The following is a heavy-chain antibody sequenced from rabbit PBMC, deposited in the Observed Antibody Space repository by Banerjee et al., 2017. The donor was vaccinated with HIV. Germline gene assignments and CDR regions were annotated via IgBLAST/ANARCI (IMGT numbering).Heavy chain of an antibody. J-gene: IGHJ4*01. V-gene: IGHV1S43*01. CDR3: ARGNGNGYYTNYFKL. D-gene: IGHD8-1*01. CDR2: IGTSSGST. CDR1: GFTLSSYW. Sequence: QEQLVESGGGLVTPGGTLTLTCKASGFTLSSYWMCWVRQAPGKGLELIACIGTSSGSTYYASWVNGRFTISRSTSLNTVDLQMTSLTAADTATYFCARGNGNGYYTNYFKLWGPGTLVTDS.